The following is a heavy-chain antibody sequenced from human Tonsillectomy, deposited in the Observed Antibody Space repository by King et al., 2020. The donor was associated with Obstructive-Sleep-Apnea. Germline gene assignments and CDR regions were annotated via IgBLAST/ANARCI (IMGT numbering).Heavy chain of an antibody. CDR3: AGERDIYGMDV. CDR1: GGSISSTSYY. CDR2: IYYSGST. V-gene: IGHV4-39*06. Sequence: QLQESGPGLVKPSETLSLTCTVSGGSISSTSYYWGWIRQPPGKGLGWIGNIYYSGSTYYNPSLKSRVTISVDMSKNQFPLKLSSLTAADTAVYYCAGERDIYGMDVWGQGTTVTVSS. J-gene: IGHJ6*02.